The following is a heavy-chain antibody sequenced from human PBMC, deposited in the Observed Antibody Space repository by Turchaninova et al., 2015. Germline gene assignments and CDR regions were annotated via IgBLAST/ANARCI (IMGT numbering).Heavy chain of an antibody. CDR3: ARGPGRRAFDI. Sequence: EVQLVECVGGFVTPGGALRLISEHVEITLGSEEMNWVSQDPGKGLEWVSYISSSGRTIYYADSVKGRFTISRDNAKNSLYLQMNSLRAEDTAVYYCARGPGRRAFDIWGQGTMVTVSS. V-gene: IGHV3-48*03. CDR2: ISSSGRTI. J-gene: IGHJ3*02. CDR1: EITLGSEE.